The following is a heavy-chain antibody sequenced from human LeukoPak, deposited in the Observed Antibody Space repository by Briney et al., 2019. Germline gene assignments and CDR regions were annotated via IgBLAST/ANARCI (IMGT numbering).Heavy chain of an antibody. V-gene: IGHV3-7*01. J-gene: IGHJ4*02. D-gene: IGHD6-13*01. Sequence: GGSLRPSCAASGFTFSGYWMTWVRQAPGKGLEWVANIKPDGSEKYYVDSVKGRFTISRDNAKNSLYLQMNSLRAEDTAVYYCARGQQLVYWGQGNLVIVSA. CDR3: ARGQQLVY. CDR1: GFTFSGYW. CDR2: IKPDGSEK.